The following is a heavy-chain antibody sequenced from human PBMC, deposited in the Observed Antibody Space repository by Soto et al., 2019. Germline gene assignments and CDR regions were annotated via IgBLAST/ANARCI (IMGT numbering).Heavy chain of an antibody. CDR1: GGSFSGDY. CDR2: INHSGIT. D-gene: IGHD3-9*01. V-gene: IGHV4-34*01. CDR3: ARVASTERYFSPSGGAWFDP. J-gene: IGHJ5*02. Sequence: PSETLSLTCAVYGGSFSGDYWNWIRQSPGKGLEWIGEINHSGITNYNPSLKSRATIFVDTSKKQFTLQLTSVTAADTAVYYFARVASTERYFSPSGGAWFDPWGQGTLVTVSS.